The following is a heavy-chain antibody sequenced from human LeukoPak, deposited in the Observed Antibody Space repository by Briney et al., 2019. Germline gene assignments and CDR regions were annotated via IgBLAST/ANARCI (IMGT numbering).Heavy chain of an antibody. CDR1: GGSIRSY. J-gene: IGHJ5*02. V-gene: IGHV4-4*07. CDR3: ARVDGSCSGGSCPSGNWFDP. D-gene: IGHD2-15*01. CDR2: IYGSGST. Sequence: PSETLSLTCTVSGGSIRSYWSWIRQPAGKGLEWIGRIYGSGSTDYNPSLKSRVTMSIDTSKNQFSLNLISVTAADTAVYYCARVDGSCSGGSCPSGNWFDPWGQGTLVTVSS.